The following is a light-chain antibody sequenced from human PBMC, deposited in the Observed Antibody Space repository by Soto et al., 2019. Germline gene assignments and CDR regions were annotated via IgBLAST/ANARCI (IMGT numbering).Light chain of an antibody. CDR2: GNS. J-gene: IGLJ3*02. CDR3: QSYDSSLRNWV. V-gene: IGLV1-40*01. Sequence: QSVLTQPPSVSGAPGQRVTISCTGSSSNIGAGYDVHWYQQLPGTAPKLLIYGNSNRPSGVPDRFSGSKSGTSASLAITGLQAEDEADYYRQSYDSSLRNWVFGGGTK. CDR1: SSNIGAGYD.